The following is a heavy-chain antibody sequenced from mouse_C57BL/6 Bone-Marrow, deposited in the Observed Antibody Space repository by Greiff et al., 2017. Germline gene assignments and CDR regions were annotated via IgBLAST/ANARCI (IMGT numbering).Heavy chain of an antibody. CDR2: IHPSDSDT. CDR3: AISLCYDDDAMDY. V-gene: IGHV1-74*01. J-gene: IGHJ4*01. D-gene: IGHD2-4*01. Sequence: QVQLQQPGAELVKPGASVKVSCKASGYTFTSYWMHWVKQRPGQRLEWIGRIHPSDSDTNYNQKFKGKATLTADKSSSTAYMHLSSLISEDSAVYYCAISLCYDDDAMDYWGQGTSVTVSS. CDR1: GYTFTSYW.